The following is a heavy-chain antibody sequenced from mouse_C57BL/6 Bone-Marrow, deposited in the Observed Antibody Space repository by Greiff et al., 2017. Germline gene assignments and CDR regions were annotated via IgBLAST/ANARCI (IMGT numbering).Heavy chain of an antibody. CDR1: GYTFTDYY. V-gene: IGHV1-75*01. J-gene: IGHJ1*03. CDR3: ARPLWYSWYFDV. D-gene: IGHD2-1*01. CDR2: IFPGSGST. Sequence: VKLMESGPELVKPGASVKISCKASGYTFTDYYINWVKQRPGQGLEWIGWIFPGSGSTYYNEKFKGKATLTVDKSSSTAYMLLSSLTSEDSAVYFCARPLWYSWYFDVWGTGTTVTVSS.